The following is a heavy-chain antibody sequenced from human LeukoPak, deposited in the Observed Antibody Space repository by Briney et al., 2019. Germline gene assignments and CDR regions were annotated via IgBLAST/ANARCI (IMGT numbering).Heavy chain of an antibody. J-gene: IGHJ4*02. D-gene: IGHD3-10*01. V-gene: IGHV4-39*01. CDR3: ARHISGFGELLFLDFDY. Sequence: SETLSLTCTVSGGSISSSSYYWGWIRQPPGKGLEWIGSIYYSGSTYYNPSLKSRVTISVDTSKNQFSLKLGSVTAADTAVYYCARHISGFGELLFLDFDYWGQGTLVTVSS. CDR2: IYYSGST. CDR1: GGSISSSSYY.